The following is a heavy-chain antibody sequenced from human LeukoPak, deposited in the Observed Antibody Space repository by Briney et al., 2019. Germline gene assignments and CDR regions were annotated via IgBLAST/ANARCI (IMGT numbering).Heavy chain of an antibody. CDR2: IYTSGST. J-gene: IGHJ5*02. D-gene: IGHD2-2*01. V-gene: IGHV4-61*02. CDR3: ATKIVVVPAAMPTNWFDP. Sequence: SQTLSPTCTVSGGSISSGSYYWGWVRPPARKGLEWIGRIYTSGSTNYNPSLKSRVTISVDTSKNQFSLKLSSVTAADTAVYYCATKIVVVPAAMPTNWFDPWGQGTLVTVSS. CDR1: GGSISSGSYY.